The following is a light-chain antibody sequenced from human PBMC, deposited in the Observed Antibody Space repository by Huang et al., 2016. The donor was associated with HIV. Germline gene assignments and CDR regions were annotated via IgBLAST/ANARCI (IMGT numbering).Light chain of an antibody. Sequence: EIVMTQSPGTLSVSPGERATLSCRASESVGDNFAWYQQRPCQAPRLLIFGASARAVCIPARFRGSGSGTEFTLSISSLQSEDFAVYYCQQYNKWPKFTFGPGTRVDMK. V-gene: IGKV3-15*01. CDR2: GAS. J-gene: IGKJ3*01. CDR3: QQYNKWPKFT. CDR1: ESVGDN.